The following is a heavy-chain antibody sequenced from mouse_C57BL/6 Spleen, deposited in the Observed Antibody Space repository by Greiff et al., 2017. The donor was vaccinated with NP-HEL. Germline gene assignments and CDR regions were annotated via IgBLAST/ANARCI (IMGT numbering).Heavy chain of an antibody. CDR2: IDPETGGT. CDR3: TRGDWGYYFDY. J-gene: IGHJ2*01. D-gene: IGHD4-1*01. CDR1: GYTFTDYE. Sequence: VQLQQSGAELVRPGASVTLSCKASGYTFTDYEMHWVKQTPVHGLEWIGAIDPETGGTAYNQKFKGKAILTADKSSSTAYMELRSLTSEDSAVYCCTRGDWGYYFDYWGQGTTLTVSS. V-gene: IGHV1-15*01.